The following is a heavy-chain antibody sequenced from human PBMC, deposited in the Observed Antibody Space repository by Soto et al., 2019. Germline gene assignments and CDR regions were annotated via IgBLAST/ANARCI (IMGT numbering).Heavy chain of an antibody. CDR2: ISGGGGTT. J-gene: IGHJ4*02. CDR3: ANEGGSIGGWFGRKFDS. Sequence: EVELLESGGGLVQPGGSLRLSCAASGFTFSTYAMSWVRQAPGKGLEWVSGISGGGGTTHNAESVKGRFIISRDNSKSTVYLQMNSLRADDTAVYYCANEGGSIGGWFGRKFDSWGQGTQVTVSS. CDR1: GFTFSTYA. D-gene: IGHD3-16*01. V-gene: IGHV3-23*01.